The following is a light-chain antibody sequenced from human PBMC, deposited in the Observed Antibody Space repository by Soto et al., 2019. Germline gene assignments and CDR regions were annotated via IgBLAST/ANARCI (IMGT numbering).Light chain of an antibody. CDR3: SSYTRSSPDV. V-gene: IGLV2-14*01. CDR1: SSDVGGYNY. CDR2: DVS. Sequence: QSALTQPASVSGSPGPSITISCTGTSSDVGGYNYVSWYQQDPGKAPKLVIYDVSNRPSGVSTRFSGSKAGNTASLTISGLKAEDEADYYCSSYTRSSPDVFGTGTTLTVL. J-gene: IGLJ1*01.